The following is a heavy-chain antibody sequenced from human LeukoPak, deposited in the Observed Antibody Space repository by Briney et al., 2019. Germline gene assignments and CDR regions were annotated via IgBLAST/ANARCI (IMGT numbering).Heavy chain of an antibody. Sequence: ASVKVSCKASGYAFTGYYMHWVRQAPGQGLEWMGWINPNSGGTNYAQKFQGRVTMTRDTSISTAYMELSRLRSDDTAVYYCAILHARRSSGAFDIWGQGTMVTVSS. V-gene: IGHV1-2*02. J-gene: IGHJ3*02. CDR2: INPNSGGT. CDR1: GYAFTGYY. CDR3: AILHARRSSGAFDI. D-gene: IGHD2-8*01.